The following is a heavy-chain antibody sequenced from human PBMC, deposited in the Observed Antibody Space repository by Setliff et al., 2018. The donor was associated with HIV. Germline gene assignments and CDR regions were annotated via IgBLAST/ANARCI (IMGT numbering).Heavy chain of an antibody. CDR1: GGSISSYY. D-gene: IGHD1-26*01. CDR3: ARHVSGSYHSPFQH. CDR2: MYYSGST. Sequence: PSETLSLTCTVSGGSISSYYWSWIRQPPGKGLEWMGYMYYSGSTNYNPSLKSRVTISGDTPKNQFSLKLTSVTAADTAVYYCARHVSGSYHSPFQHWGQGALVTVSS. J-gene: IGHJ1*01. V-gene: IGHV4-59*08.